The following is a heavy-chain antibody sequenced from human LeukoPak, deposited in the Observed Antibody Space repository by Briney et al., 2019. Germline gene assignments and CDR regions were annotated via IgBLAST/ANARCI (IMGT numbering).Heavy chain of an antibody. CDR2: ISPYNGNT. CDR1: GYTFTSYV. J-gene: IGHJ5*02. CDR3: ARTHRGLPCFNWFDP. D-gene: IGHD1-14*01. V-gene: IGHV1-18*01. Sequence: GASVKVSRKASGYTFTSYVINWVGQAPGQELKCVGWISPYNGNTKSAQKLQGRVTMTTDTSTTTAYMELRSLRSDDSAVYYCARTHRGLPCFNWFDPWGQGTLVTVSS.